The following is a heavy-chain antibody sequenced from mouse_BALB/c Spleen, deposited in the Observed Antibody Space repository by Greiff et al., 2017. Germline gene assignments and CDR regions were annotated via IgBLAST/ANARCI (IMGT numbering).Heavy chain of an antibody. J-gene: IGHJ1*01. D-gene: IGHD2-1*01. Sequence: QVQLQQPGAELVRPGASVKLSCKASGYTFTSYWINWVKQRPGQGLEWIGNIYPSDSYTNYNQKFKDKATLTVDKSSSTAYMQLSSPTSEDSAVYYCTREIIYYGNYPYFDVWGAGTTVTVSS. CDR1: GYTFTSYW. V-gene: IGHV1-69*02. CDR2: IYPSDSYT. CDR3: TREIIYYGNYPYFDV.